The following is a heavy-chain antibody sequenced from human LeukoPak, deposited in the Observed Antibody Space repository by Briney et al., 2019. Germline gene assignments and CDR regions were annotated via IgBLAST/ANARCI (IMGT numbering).Heavy chain of an antibody. V-gene: IGHV4-59*01. D-gene: IGHD3-10*01. CDR3: ARDYYGSGGNAFDI. J-gene: IGHJ3*02. Sequence: PSETLSLTCTVSGGSISSYYWSWPRQPPGKGLEWIGYIYYSGSTNYNPSLKSRVTISVDTSKNQFSLKLSSVTAADTAVYYCARDYYGSGGNAFDIWGQGTMVTVSS. CDR1: GGSISSYY. CDR2: IYYSGST.